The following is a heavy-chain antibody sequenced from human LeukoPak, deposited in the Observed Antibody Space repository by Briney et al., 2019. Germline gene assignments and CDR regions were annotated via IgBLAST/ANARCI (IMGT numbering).Heavy chain of an antibody. J-gene: IGHJ4*02. CDR1: GFTFCSYA. V-gene: IGHV3-30*01. CDR2: ISYDGSNK. CDR3: ARGRQLVRGHDY. D-gene: IGHD6-6*01. Sequence: GRSLRLSCAASGFTFCSYAMHWVRQAPGKGLEWVAVISYDGSNKYYADSVKGRFTISRDISKNTLYLQMNSLRAEDTAVYYCARGRQLVRGHDYWGQGTLVTVSS.